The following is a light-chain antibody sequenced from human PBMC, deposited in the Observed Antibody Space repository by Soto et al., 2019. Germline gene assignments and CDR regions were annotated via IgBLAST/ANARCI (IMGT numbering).Light chain of an antibody. Sequence: EIVLTQSPGTLSLSPGERATLSCRASQSVSNSYLAWYQQKPGRAPRLLIYGASSRATDIPDRFSGSGSGTDFTLTISRLEPVDSAVYYCQQYGSSPTTFGQGTKADIK. CDR2: GAS. V-gene: IGKV3-20*01. CDR1: QSVSNSY. J-gene: IGKJ1*01. CDR3: QQYGSSPTT.